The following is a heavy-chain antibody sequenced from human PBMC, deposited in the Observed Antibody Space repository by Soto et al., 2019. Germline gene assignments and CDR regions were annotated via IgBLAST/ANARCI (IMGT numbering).Heavy chain of an antibody. CDR2: INLSGST. CDR3: ARISITIFGVVISAPYYYGMDV. J-gene: IGHJ6*02. D-gene: IGHD3-3*01. V-gene: IGHV4-34*01. CDR1: GGSFSGYY. Sequence: SETLCLTCAVYGGSFSGYYWSWIRQPPGKGLEWIGEINLSGSTNYNPSLKSRVTISVDTSKNQFSLKLSSVTAADTAVYYCARISITIFGVVISAPYYYGMDVWGQGTTVTVSS.